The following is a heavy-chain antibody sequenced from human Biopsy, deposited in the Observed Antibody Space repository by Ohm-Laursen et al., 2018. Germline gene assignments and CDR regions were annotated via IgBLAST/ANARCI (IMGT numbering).Heavy chain of an antibody. V-gene: IGHV1-46*01. Sequence: EASVKVSCKTSGYTFTSYYIHWVRQAPGQGLEWMGVMTPTTTYAQKFQGRLTMTRDTSTSTVYMELSSLRSEDTAVYYCAKPADSYGSEFYFDYWGQGTLVTVSS. CDR2: MTPTT. CDR1: GYTFTSYY. CDR3: AKPADSYGSEFYFDY. D-gene: IGHD1-14*01. J-gene: IGHJ4*02.